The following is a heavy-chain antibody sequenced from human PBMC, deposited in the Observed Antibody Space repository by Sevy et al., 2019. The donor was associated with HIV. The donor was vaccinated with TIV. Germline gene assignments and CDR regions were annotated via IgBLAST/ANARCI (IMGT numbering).Heavy chain of an antibody. CDR2: INPSGGIT. J-gene: IGHJ3*02. CDR1: GDTFNNYH. CDR3: ARAPSWYDSSGYNALDI. V-gene: IGHV1-46*02. Sequence: ASVKVSCKASGDTFNNYHVHWVRQAPGQGLEWMGIINPSGGITSYAQQFQGRVTMTRDTSTSTVYMELSSLRSEDTAVYCCARAPSWYDSSGYNALDIWGQGTMVTVSS. D-gene: IGHD3-22*01.